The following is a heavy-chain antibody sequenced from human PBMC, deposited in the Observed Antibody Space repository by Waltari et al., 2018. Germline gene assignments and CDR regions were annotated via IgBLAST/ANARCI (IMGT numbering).Heavy chain of an antibody. D-gene: IGHD3-10*01. V-gene: IGHV3-74*01. CDR1: GFTFSNYW. Sequence: EVHLVESGGGLIQPGGSLRLSCAASGFTFSNYWMHWVRQVPGKGLVWVSRISPDWIHTAYADSVKGRFTISRDNAKNTLYLQLTSLTAEDTAVYYCARDMSVWFINFWGQGTLVTVS. CDR3: ARDMSVWFINF. CDR2: ISPDWIHT. J-gene: IGHJ4*02.